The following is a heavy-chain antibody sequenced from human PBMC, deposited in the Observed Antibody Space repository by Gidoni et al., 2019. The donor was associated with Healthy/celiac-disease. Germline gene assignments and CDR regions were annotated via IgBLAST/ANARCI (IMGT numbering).Heavy chain of an antibody. CDR1: GFTFSSYA. J-gene: IGHJ4*02. Sequence: EVQLLESGGGLVQPGGYLRISCAASGFTFSSYAMFWVRQAPGKGLEWVSGISGSGGSTYYADSVKGRFTISRDNSKNTLYLQMNSLRAEDTAVYYCAKDSRDFDYWGQGTLVTVSS. CDR3: AKDSRDFDY. CDR2: ISGSGGST. V-gene: IGHV3-23*01.